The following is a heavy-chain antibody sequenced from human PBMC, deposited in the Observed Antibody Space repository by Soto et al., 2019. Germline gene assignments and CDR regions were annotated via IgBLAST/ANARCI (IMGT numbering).Heavy chain of an antibody. CDR3: ARDLYYGSGDF. CDR2: IWHDGSKK. CDR1: GFTFSTYG. J-gene: IGHJ4*01. V-gene: IGHV3-33*01. Sequence: QVQLVESGGGVVQPGRSLRLSCAASGFTFSTYGFHWIRQAPGKGLEWVAAIWHDGSKKYYADSVRDRFGISRDDSKNTLYLQMNSLRGEDAAVYYFARDLYYGSGDFWGQGTLVTVSS. D-gene: IGHD3-10*01.